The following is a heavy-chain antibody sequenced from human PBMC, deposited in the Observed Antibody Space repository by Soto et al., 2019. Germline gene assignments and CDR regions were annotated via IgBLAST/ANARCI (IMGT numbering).Heavy chain of an antibody. V-gene: IGHV3-23*01. CDR1: GFTFYNYA. CDR3: AKDRLAGNFDY. CDR2: ISATGGST. Sequence: GGSLRLSCAASGFTFYNYAMNWVRQAPGKGLEWVATISATGGSTYYADSVKGRITISRDNSKNTLYLQMNGLRVEDTAVYYCAKDRLAGNFDYWGQGTQVTV. J-gene: IGHJ4*02.